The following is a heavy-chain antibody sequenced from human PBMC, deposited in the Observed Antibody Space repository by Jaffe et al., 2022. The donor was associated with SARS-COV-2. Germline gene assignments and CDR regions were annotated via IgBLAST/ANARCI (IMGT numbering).Heavy chain of an antibody. V-gene: IGHV3-7*01. CDR2: IKEDGSLR. D-gene: IGHD2-21*01. J-gene: IGHJ4*02. CDR1: GFTFGDYW. Sequence: EVQLVESGGGLVQPGGSLRLSCAASGFTFGDYWMSWARQTAGKGLEWVALIKEDGSLRYYVDSVRGRFTISRDNAKNSLYLQMNSLRGEDTAVYYCARDPNRGGDLDHWGQGTLVTVSS. CDR3: ARDPNRGGDLDH.